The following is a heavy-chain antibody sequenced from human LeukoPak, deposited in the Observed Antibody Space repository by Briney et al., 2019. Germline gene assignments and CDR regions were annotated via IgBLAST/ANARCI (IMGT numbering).Heavy chain of an antibody. Sequence: ASVKVSCKASGYTFTGYYMHWVRQARGQGLEWMGWINPNSGGTNYAQKFQGRVTMTRDTSISTAYMELSRLRSDDTAVYYCARDSELLWFGQLLNAFDIWGQGTMVTVSS. V-gene: IGHV1-2*02. CDR2: INPNSGGT. D-gene: IGHD3-10*01. J-gene: IGHJ3*02. CDR3: ARDSELLWFGQLLNAFDI. CDR1: GYTFTGYY.